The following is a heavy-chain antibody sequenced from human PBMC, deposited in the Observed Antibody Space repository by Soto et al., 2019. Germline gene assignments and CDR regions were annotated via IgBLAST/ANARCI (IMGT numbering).Heavy chain of an antibody. D-gene: IGHD6-6*01. CDR3: LKGGGAYSSSSFWFDL. V-gene: IGHV3-64D*06. J-gene: IGHJ5*02. CDR2: ISNNGGST. CDR1: GFPFRTYA. Sequence: CGSLRLSCSASGFPFRTYAMHWVRQAPGKGLEYVAAISNNGGSTYSSDSVKGRITISRDNSKNTLYLQMTSLRVEDTAIYYFLKGGGAYSSSSFWFDLWGQGTLVTVSS.